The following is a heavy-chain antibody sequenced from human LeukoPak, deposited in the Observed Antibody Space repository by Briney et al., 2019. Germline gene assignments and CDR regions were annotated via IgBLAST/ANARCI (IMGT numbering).Heavy chain of an antibody. J-gene: IGHJ4*02. V-gene: IGHV4-61*01. CDR3: ARGPGDYVDY. D-gene: IGHD4-17*01. Sequence: SETLSLTCTVSGDSVSSGSYYWSWIRQPPGKGLEWIGYIYYSGSTNYNPSLKSRVTISVDTSKNQFSPKLSSVTAADTAVYYCARGPGDYVDYWGQGTLVTVSS. CDR1: GDSVSSGSYY. CDR2: IYYSGST.